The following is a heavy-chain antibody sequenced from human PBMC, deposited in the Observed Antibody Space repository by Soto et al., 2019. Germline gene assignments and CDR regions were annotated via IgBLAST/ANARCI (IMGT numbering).Heavy chain of an antibody. V-gene: IGHV1-69*12. D-gene: IGHD6-6*01. CDR3: ARCESIAAFWFDY. CDR1: GGTFSSYA. CDR2: IIPIFSTA. Sequence: QVQLVQSGAEVKKPGSSVKVSCKASGGTFSSYAISWVRQAPGQGLEWMGGIIPIFSTANYAQKFQGRVTITADESTSTADMELSSLISEDTAVYYCARCESIAAFWFDYWGQGTLVTVSS. J-gene: IGHJ4*02.